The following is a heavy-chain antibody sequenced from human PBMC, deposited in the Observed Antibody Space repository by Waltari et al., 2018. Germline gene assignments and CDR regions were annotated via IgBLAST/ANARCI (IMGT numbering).Heavy chain of an antibody. CDR2: IYYSGST. J-gene: IGHJ5*02. Sequence: QVQLQESGPGLVKPSETLSLTCTVSGGSISSYYWSWIRQPPGKGLEWIGYIYYSGSTNYNPSLKSRVTISVDTSKNQFSLKLSSVTAADTAIYYCVRDEGQSEVFDTWGQGTLVTVSS. CDR1: GGSISSYY. CDR3: VRDEGQSEVFDT. D-gene: IGHD3-22*01. V-gene: IGHV4-59*01.